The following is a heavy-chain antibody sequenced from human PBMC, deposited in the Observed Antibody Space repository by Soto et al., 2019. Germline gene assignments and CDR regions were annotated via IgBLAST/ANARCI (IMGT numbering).Heavy chain of an antibody. CDR3: ARDNSAGAGENWFDP. J-gene: IGHJ5*02. CDR2: TWYDESIK. Sequence: GGSLRLSCAASGFTFSDYGMHWVRQAPGKGLEWVALTWYDESIKVYADSVKGRFTISRDNSKNTLYLQMNNLRPEDTAVYFCARDNSAGAGENWFDPWGQGTLVTVSS. D-gene: IGHD1-26*01. CDR1: GFTFSDYG. V-gene: IGHV3-33*01.